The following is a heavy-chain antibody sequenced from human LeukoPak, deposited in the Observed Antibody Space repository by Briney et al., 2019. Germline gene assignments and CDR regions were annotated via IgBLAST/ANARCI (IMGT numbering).Heavy chain of an antibody. D-gene: IGHD3-9*01. CDR2: INTSTGNP. J-gene: IGHJ4*02. CDR1: GYTFTSYA. Sequence: ASVKVSCKASGYTFTSYAMNWVRQAPGQGLEWMGWINTSTGNPTYAQGFTGRFVFSLDTSVSTAYLQISSLKAEDTAVYYCARAHYDILTGYYNDDGIDYWGQGTLVTVSS. CDR3: ARAHYDILTGYYNDDGIDY. V-gene: IGHV7-4-1*02.